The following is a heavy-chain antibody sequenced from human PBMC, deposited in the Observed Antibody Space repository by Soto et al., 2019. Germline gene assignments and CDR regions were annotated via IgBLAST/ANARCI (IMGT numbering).Heavy chain of an antibody. Sequence: SETLSLTCTVSGGSISSGGYYWSWIRQHPGKGLEWIGYIYYSGSTYYNPSLKSRVTISVDTSKNQFSLKLSSVTAADTAVYYCARVGYCSGGSCYRPIDYWGQGTLVTVSS. CDR1: GGSISSGGYY. J-gene: IGHJ4*02. V-gene: IGHV4-31*03. D-gene: IGHD2-15*01. CDR2: IYYSGST. CDR3: ARVGYCSGGSCYRPIDY.